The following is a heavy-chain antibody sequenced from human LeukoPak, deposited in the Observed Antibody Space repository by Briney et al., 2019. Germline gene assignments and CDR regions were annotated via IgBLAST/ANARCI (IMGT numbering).Heavy chain of an antibody. CDR1: GFTVSSNY. D-gene: IGHD6-19*01. V-gene: IGHV3-66*02. J-gene: IGHJ6*02. Sequence: GRSLRLSCAASGFTVSSNYMSWVRQAPGEGLEWVSVIYSGGSTYYADSVKGRFTISRDNSKNTLYLQMNSLRAEDTAVYYCARDKGWALGMDVWGQGTTVTVSS. CDR2: IYSGGST. CDR3: ARDKGWALGMDV.